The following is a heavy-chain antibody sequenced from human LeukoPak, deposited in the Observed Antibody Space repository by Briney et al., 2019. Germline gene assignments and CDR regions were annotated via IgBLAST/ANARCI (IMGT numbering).Heavy chain of an antibody. D-gene: IGHD3-10*01. V-gene: IGHV3-48*01. CDR3: AKDMDVGDYGSGDYFDY. Sequence: GGSLRLSCAASGFTFSSYSMNWVRQAPGKGLEWVSYITYNSGTIYYADSVKGRFTISRDNSKNTLYLQMNSLRAEDTAVYYCAKDMDVGDYGSGDYFDYCGQGTLVTVSS. CDR1: GFTFSSYS. J-gene: IGHJ4*02. CDR2: ITYNSGTI.